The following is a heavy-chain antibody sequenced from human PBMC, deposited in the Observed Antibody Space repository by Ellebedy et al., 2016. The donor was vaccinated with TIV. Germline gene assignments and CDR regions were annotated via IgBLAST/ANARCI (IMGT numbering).Heavy chain of an antibody. D-gene: IGHD3-3*01. Sequence: SGPTLVKPTQTLTLTCTFSGFSLSTSGMCVSWIRQPPGKALEWLARIDWDDDKYYSTSLKTRLTISKDTSKNQVVLTMTNMDPVDTATYYCARIKKAVEEWPAFDIWGQGTMVTVSS. V-gene: IGHV2-70*11. CDR3: ARIKKAVEEWPAFDI. CDR2: IDWDDDK. CDR1: GFSLSTSGMC. J-gene: IGHJ3*02.